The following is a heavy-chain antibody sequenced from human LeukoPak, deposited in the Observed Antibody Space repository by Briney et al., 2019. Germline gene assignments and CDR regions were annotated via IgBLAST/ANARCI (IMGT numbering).Heavy chain of an antibody. CDR1: GGSISSSSYY. V-gene: IGHV4-39*01. J-gene: IGHJ4*02. CDR3: ARQDIVVVPAAIPR. Sequence: SETLSLTCTVSGGSISSSSYYWGWLRQPPGKGLEWLGSIYYSGSTYYNPSLKSRVTISVDTSKNQFSLKLSSVTAADTAVYYCARQDIVVVPAAIPRWGQGTLVTVSS. CDR2: IYYSGST. D-gene: IGHD2-2*02.